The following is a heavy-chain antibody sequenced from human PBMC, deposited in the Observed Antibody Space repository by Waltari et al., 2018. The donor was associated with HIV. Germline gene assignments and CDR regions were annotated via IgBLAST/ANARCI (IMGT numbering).Heavy chain of an antibody. CDR1: GGTFSSYA. D-gene: IGHD3-3*01. J-gene: IGHJ4*02. Sequence: QVQLVQSGAEVKKPGSSVKVSCKASGGTFSSYAISWVRQAPGQGLEWMGGSIPIFGTANYAQKFQGRVTITADESTGTAYMELSSLRSEDTAVYYCARAIPGSYDFWSAELDYWGQGTLVTVSS. V-gene: IGHV1-69*01. CDR2: SIPIFGTA. CDR3: ARAIPGSYDFWSAELDY.